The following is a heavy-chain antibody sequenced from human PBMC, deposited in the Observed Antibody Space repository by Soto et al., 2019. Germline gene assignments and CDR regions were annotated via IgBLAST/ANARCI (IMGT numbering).Heavy chain of an antibody. J-gene: IGHJ5*02. V-gene: IGHV1-69*12. CDR1: GGTFSSYA. D-gene: IGHD2-15*01. CDR2: IIPIFGAA. CDR3: ARSVVVLVAAPYSWFDP. Sequence: QVQLVQPGAEVKKPGSSVKVSCKASGGTFSSYAISWVRQAPGQGLERMGGIIPIFGAANYAQKFKGRVKITADESTSKAYRDMSSMRSEDTAVYYCARSVVVLVAAPYSWFDPWGQGTLVTVSS.